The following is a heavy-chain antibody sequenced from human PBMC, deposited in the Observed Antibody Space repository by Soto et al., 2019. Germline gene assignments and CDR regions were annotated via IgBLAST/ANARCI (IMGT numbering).Heavy chain of an antibody. CDR2: ISYDASNK. CDR3: AREPAFESHYYYYGMDV. V-gene: IGHV3-30*14. D-gene: IGHD2-2*01. CDR1: GFTFSGYA. Sequence: GGSLRLSCAASGFTFSGYAMHWIGQDPGKGLEWVAVISYDASNKYYADSVNVRFTISRDHSYNPLYPQMNSLRAEDTAVYYCAREPAFESHYYYYGMDVWGQGTTVTVSS. J-gene: IGHJ6*02.